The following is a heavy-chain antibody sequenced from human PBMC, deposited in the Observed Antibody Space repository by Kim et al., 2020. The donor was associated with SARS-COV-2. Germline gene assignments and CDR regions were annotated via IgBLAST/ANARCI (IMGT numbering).Heavy chain of an antibody. J-gene: IGHJ4*02. Sequence: GGSLRLSCAASGFTFSNYAMNWVRQAPGKGMEWVSGVSSSGGSTYDADSVKGRFTISRDNSKNTLYLQMNSLRAEDTAVYYCAKDRGSGSPSYFDYWGQGTLVTVSS. CDR1: GFTFSNYA. V-gene: IGHV3-23*01. D-gene: IGHD1-26*01. CDR3: AKDRGSGSPSYFDY. CDR2: VSSSGGST.